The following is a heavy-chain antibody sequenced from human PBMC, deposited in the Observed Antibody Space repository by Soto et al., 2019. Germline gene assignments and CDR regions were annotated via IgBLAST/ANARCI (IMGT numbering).Heavy chain of an antibody. CDR3: AKDRGPCSGNKCSSLYYYYGMDV. J-gene: IGHJ6*02. D-gene: IGHD2-15*01. V-gene: IGHV3-48*03. Sequence: GGSLRLSCAASGFTFSSYEMNWVRQAPGKGLEWVSYISSSGSTIYYADSVKGRFTISRDNAKNSLYLQMNSLRTEDTALYYCAKDRGPCSGNKCSSLYYYYGMDVWGQGTTVTVSS. CDR1: GFTFSSYE. CDR2: ISSSGSTI.